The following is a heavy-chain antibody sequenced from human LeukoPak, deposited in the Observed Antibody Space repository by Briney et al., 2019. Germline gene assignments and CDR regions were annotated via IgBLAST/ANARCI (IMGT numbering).Heavy chain of an antibody. CDR3: ARAPPPPIDIVVVPAAHSDWFDP. D-gene: IGHD2-2*01. CDR2: INHSGST. J-gene: IGHJ5*02. CDR1: GGPFSGYY. Sequence: SETLSLTCAVYGGPFSGYYWSWIRQPPGKGLEWIGEINHSGSTNYNPSLNSRVTISVDTSKNQFSLKLSSVTAADTAVYYCARAPPPPIDIVVVPAAHSDWFDPWGQGTLVTVSS. V-gene: IGHV4-34*01.